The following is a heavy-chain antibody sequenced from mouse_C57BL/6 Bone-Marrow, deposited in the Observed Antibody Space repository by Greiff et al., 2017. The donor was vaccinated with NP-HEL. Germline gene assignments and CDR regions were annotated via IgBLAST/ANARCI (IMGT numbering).Heavy chain of an antibody. Sequence: VQLQESGAELVRPGTSVKVSCKASGYAFTNYLIEWVKQRPGQGLEWIGVINPGSGGTNYNEKFKGKATLTADKSSSTAYMQLSSLTSEDSAVYFCARCLYGSSYVGYFDVWGTGTTVTVSS. V-gene: IGHV1-54*01. CDR1: GYAFTNYL. D-gene: IGHD1-1*01. CDR2: INPGSGGT. J-gene: IGHJ1*03. CDR3: ARCLYGSSYVGYFDV.